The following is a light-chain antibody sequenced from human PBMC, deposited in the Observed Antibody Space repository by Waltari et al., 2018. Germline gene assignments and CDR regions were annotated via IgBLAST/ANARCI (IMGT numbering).Light chain of an antibody. CDR1: QRISAS. V-gene: IGKV3-20*01. CDR2: DTS. Sequence: EIVLTQSPGTLSLSPGERATLSCRASQRISASLSWYQQKLGQPPRLLIYDTSSRAIGIPDRFSGSGSGTDFTLTINRLEPEDFAVYFCQQYADSPSTFGLGTRLDIK. CDR3: QQYADSPST. J-gene: IGKJ5*01.